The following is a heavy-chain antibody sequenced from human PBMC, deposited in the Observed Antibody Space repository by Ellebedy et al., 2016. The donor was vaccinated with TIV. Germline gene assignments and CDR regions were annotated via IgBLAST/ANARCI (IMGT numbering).Heavy chain of an antibody. CDR3: AGGTHYYYGWDV. CDR1: SGSVTSGRYY. Sequence: SETLSLXXTVSSGSVTSGRYYWSWIRQPPGKGLEWIGHIHYTGSTDYNPSLKSRVAISVDTSKNHFSLIVASVTAADTAVYFCAGGTHYYYGWDVWGPGTTVIVS. J-gene: IGHJ6*02. V-gene: IGHV4-61*03. CDR2: IHYTGST.